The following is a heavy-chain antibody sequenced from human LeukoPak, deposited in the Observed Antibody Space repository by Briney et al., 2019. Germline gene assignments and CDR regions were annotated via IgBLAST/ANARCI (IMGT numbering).Heavy chain of an antibody. Sequence: PGGSLRLSCAASGFTFSDYYMSWIRQAPGKGLEWVSYISSSGSTIHYADSVKGRFTISRDNAKNSLYLQKNSLRAEDTAVYYCARDSIAAAGIDYWGQGTLVTVSS. CDR2: ISSSGSTI. J-gene: IGHJ4*02. CDR3: ARDSIAAAGIDY. CDR1: GFTFSDYY. V-gene: IGHV3-11*01. D-gene: IGHD6-13*01.